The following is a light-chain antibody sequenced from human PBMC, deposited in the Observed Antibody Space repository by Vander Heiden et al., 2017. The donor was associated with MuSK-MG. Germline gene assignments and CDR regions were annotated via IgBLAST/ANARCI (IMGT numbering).Light chain of an antibody. Sequence: DIQMTQSPSSLSASVGDRVTITCQASQDISNYLNWYQQKPGKAPKLLIYDASNLETGVPSRFSGSGSGTDFTFTISSLQPEDIATYYCQQYDKLPQLTFGPGSKWVS. V-gene: IGKV1-33*01. CDR1: QDISNY. CDR3: QQYDKLPQLT. CDR2: DAS. J-gene: IGKJ3*01.